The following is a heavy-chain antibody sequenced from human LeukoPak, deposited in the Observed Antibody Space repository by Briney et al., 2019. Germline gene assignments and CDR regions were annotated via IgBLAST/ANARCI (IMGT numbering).Heavy chain of an antibody. D-gene: IGHD5-24*01. CDR3: AGEEAKRDGYIYYFDY. Sequence: GGSLRLSCAASGFTFSSYSMNWVRQAPGKGLEWVSSISSSSSYIYYADSVKGRFAISRDNAKNSLYLQMNSLRAEDTAVYYCAGEEAKRDGYIYYFDYWGQGTLVTVSS. V-gene: IGHV3-21*01. J-gene: IGHJ4*02. CDR2: ISSSSSYI. CDR1: GFTFSSYS.